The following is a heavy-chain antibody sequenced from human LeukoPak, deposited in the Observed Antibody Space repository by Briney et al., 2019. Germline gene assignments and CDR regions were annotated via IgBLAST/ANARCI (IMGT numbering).Heavy chain of an antibody. CDR3: AKDTGYCTNGVCYTGLDY. J-gene: IGHJ4*02. D-gene: IGHD2-8*01. V-gene: IGHV3-43*01. Sequence: GGSLRLSCAASGFTFSNYGMHWVRQAPGKGLEWVSLISWGGGSTYYADSVKGRFTISRDNSKNSLYLQMNSLRTEDTALYYCAKDTGYCTNGVCYTGLDYWGQGTLVTVSS. CDR1: GFTFSNYG. CDR2: ISWGGGST.